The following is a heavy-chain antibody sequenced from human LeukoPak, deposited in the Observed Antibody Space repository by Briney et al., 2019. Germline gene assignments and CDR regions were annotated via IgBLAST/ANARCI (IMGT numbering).Heavy chain of an antibody. Sequence: GGSLRLSCAAAGFTFSSYAMSWVRQAPGKGLEWISSISGSGGSTYYADSVKGRFTISRDNSKNTLYLQMNSLRAEDTAVYYCAKVTAGYYDSSGNFDYWGQGTLVTVSS. CDR2: ISGSGGST. D-gene: IGHD3-22*01. V-gene: IGHV3-23*01. J-gene: IGHJ4*02. CDR1: GFTFSSYA. CDR3: AKVTAGYYDSSGNFDY.